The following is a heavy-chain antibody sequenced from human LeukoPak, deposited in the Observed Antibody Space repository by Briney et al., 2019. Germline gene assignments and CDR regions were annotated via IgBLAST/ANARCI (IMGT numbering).Heavy chain of an antibody. CDR2: IYPGDSDT. CDR1: GYSFTSYW. J-gene: IGHJ6*02. Sequence: GESLQISCQGSGYSFTSYWIGWVRQMPGKGLEWMGIIYPGDSDTRYSPSFQGQVTISADKSISTAYLQWSSLKASDTAMYYCARHSYCGGDCYFGGMDVWGQGTTVTVSS. V-gene: IGHV5-51*01. CDR3: ARHSYCGGDCYFGGMDV. D-gene: IGHD2-21*02.